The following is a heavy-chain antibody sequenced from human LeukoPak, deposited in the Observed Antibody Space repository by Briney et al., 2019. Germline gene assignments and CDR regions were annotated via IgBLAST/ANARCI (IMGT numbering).Heavy chain of an antibody. CDR1: GDTFSTYG. V-gene: IGHV1-18*01. Sequence: GASVKVSCKASGDTFSTYGFSWVRQAPGHGLEWMGWIRAYNGNTTYEQRLQGRVTMTTDTSTSTAYMELRRLRSDDTAVYYCARCLKIDTADYWGQGTLVTVSS. CDR2: IRAYNGNT. D-gene: IGHD3-9*01. J-gene: IGHJ4*02. CDR3: ARCLKIDTADY.